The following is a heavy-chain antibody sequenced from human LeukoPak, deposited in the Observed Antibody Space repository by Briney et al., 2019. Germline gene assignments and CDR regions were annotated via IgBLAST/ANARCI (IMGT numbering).Heavy chain of an antibody. CDR2: IIPIFGTA. D-gene: IGHD3-22*01. V-gene: IGHV1-69*13. Sequence: SVNVSCKASGGTFSSYAISWVRQAPGQGLEWMGGIIPIFGTANYAQKFQGRVTITADESTSTAYMELSSLRSEDTAVYYCARGYYDSSGYYYYWGQGTLVTVSS. J-gene: IGHJ4*02. CDR3: ARGYYDSSGYYYY. CDR1: GGTFSSYA.